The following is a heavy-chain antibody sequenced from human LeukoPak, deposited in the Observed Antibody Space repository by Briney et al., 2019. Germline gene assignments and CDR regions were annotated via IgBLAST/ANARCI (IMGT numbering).Heavy chain of an antibody. Sequence: PSETLSPTCTVSRGSISSYYWSWIRQPPGKGLEWIGYIDNSGSTNSNPSLKSRVTMSVDTFNNQFSLKLSSVTAADTAVYYCASGRITIFGVVNPHFDYWGQGTLVTVSS. V-gene: IGHV4-59*01. CDR3: ASGRITIFGVVNPHFDY. D-gene: IGHD3-3*01. J-gene: IGHJ4*02. CDR1: RGSISSYY. CDR2: IDNSGST.